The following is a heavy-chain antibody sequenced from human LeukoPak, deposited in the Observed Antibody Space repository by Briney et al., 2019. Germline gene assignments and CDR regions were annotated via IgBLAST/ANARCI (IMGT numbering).Heavy chain of an antibody. CDR1: GFTFSSYA. D-gene: IGHD6-19*01. Sequence: PGGSLRLSCAASGFTFSSYAMHWVRQAPGKGLEWVAVISYDGSNKYYADSVKGRFTISRDNSKNTLYLQMNSLRAEDTAVYYCARDGRSGWYGGLDYWGQGTLVTVSS. CDR3: ARDGRSGWYGGLDY. V-gene: IGHV3-30-3*01. J-gene: IGHJ4*02. CDR2: ISYDGSNK.